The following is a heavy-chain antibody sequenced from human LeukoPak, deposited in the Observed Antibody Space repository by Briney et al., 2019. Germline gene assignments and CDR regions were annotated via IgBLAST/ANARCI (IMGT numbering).Heavy chain of an antibody. J-gene: IGHJ3*02. D-gene: IGHD3-10*01. V-gene: IGHV3-7*01. Sequence: GGSLRLSCAASGFTFSSYWMTWVRQAPGKGLEWVANIKPDGSEKYYVDSVKGRFTISRDNAKNSLYLQMNSLRAEDTAVYYCAREQGGRGPAGAFDIWGQGTMVTVSS. CDR1: GFTFSSYW. CDR2: IKPDGSEK. CDR3: AREQGGRGPAGAFDI.